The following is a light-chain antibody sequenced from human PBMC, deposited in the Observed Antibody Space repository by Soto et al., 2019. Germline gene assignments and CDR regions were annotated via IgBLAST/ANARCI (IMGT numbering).Light chain of an antibody. Sequence: QLVLTQPPSVSGTPGQRVTISCSGSSSNIGSDYVYWFQQLPGTAPKVLIYRNNQRPSGVPERFSGSKSGTSASLAISGLRSEDEADYYCAAWDDSLSGRVFGGGTKVTVL. V-gene: IGLV1-47*01. CDR1: SSNIGSDY. CDR2: RNN. CDR3: AAWDDSLSGRV. J-gene: IGLJ3*02.